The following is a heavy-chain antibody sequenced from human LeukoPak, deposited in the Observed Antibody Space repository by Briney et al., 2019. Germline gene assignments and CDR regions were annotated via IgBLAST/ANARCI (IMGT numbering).Heavy chain of an antibody. D-gene: IGHD3-16*01. Sequence: GGSLRLSCAASGFTFSSYAMTWVRQAPGKGLEWVSGINGSGGRTYYAVSVKGRFTISRDNSKNTLYLQMNSLRAEDTAIYYCAKDPFGDSWGPGELVSVSS. V-gene: IGHV3-23*01. J-gene: IGHJ4*02. CDR2: INGSGGRT. CDR1: GFTFSSYA. CDR3: AKDPFGDS.